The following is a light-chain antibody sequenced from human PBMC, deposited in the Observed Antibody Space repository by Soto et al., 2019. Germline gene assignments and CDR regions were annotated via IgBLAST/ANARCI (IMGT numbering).Light chain of an antibody. CDR2: RNN. J-gene: IGLJ2*01. V-gene: IGLV1-47*01. Sequence: QSVLTQAPSASGAPGQRVTLSCSGASSNIGSNYVYWYQQFPGTAPKLLILRNNQRPSGVPDRFSGSKSGTSASLAISGLRSEDEAEYHCAAWDDSLKSVVFGGGTKVTVL. CDR3: AAWDDSLKSVV. CDR1: SSNIGSNY.